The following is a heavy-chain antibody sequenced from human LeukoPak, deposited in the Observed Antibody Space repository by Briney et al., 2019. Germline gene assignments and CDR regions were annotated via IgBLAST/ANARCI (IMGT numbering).Heavy chain of an antibody. CDR2: IYYSGST. Sequence: SETLSLTCTVSGGSITSSNYFWGWIRQSPGKGLEWIGSIYYSGSTYYNPSLKSRVTISVETSKIQFSLKLSSVAAADSAVYYCARDSCSSTSCRRKFDNWGQGTLVTVSS. J-gene: IGHJ4*02. V-gene: IGHV4-39*07. D-gene: IGHD2-2*01. CDR1: GGSITSSNYF. CDR3: ARDSCSSTSCRRKFDN.